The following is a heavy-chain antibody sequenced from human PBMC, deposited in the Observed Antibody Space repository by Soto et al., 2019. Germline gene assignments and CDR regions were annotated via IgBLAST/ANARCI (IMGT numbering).Heavy chain of an antibody. CDR2: ISAYNGNT. J-gene: IGHJ6*02. CDR3: ARDYKEAYDFWSGSYYYGMDV. V-gene: IGHV1-18*01. CDR1: GYTFTSYG. D-gene: IGHD3-3*01. Sequence: ASVKVSCKASGYTFTSYGISWVRQAPGQRLEWMGWISAYNGNTNYAQKLQGRVTMTTDTSTSTAYMELRSLRSDDTAVYYCARDYKEAYDFWSGSYYYGMDVWGQGTTVTVSS.